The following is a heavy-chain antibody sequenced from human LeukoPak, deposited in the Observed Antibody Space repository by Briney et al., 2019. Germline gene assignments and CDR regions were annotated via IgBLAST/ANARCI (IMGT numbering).Heavy chain of an antibody. CDR1: GFTFNSYS. V-gene: IGHV3-48*04. CDR3: ARGQGASGPTDYYYYMDV. CDR2: ISDSGSTI. Sequence: GGSLRLSCTASGFTFNSYSINWVRQAPGKGLEWVSYISDSGSTIYYADSVKGRFTISRDNAKNSLYLQMNSLRAEDTAVYYCARGQGASGPTDYYYYMDVWGKGTTVTVSS. J-gene: IGHJ6*03.